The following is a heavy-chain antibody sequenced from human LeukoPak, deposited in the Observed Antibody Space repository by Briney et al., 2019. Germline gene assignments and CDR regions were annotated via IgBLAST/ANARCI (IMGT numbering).Heavy chain of an antibody. CDR1: GFTFGDYY. J-gene: IGHJ4*02. Sequence: GGSLRLSCVASGFTFGDYYMSWIRQAPGKGLEWVSYIGTSSTYTNNADSVKGRFTISRDNAKNTLYLQMNSLRAEDTAVYYCARGYRPNWGSTVGDYWGQGTLVTVSS. CDR2: IGTSSTYT. D-gene: IGHD7-27*01. V-gene: IGHV3-11*06. CDR3: ARGYRPNWGSTVGDY.